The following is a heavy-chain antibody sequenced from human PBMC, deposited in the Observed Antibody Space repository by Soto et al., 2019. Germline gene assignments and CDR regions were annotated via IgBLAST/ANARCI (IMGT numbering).Heavy chain of an antibody. CDR1: GGSISSYY. Sequence: SETLSLTYTVSGGSISSYYWSWIRQPPGKGLEWIGYIYYSGSTNYNPSLKSRVTISVDTSKNQFSLQLSSVTAADTDVYFCARGGDSSGDYYFDYWGQGTLVTVSS. D-gene: IGHD3-22*01. CDR2: IYYSGST. CDR3: ARGGDSSGDYYFDY. V-gene: IGHV4-59*01. J-gene: IGHJ4*02.